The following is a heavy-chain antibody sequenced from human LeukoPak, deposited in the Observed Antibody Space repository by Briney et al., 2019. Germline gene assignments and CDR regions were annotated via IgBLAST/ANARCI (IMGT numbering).Heavy chain of an antibody. CDR2: IYTSGST. V-gene: IGHV4-4*07. J-gene: IGHJ4*02. D-gene: IGHD3-10*01. CDR1: GHSISSGYY. Sequence: SETLSLTCAVSGHSISSGYYWVWIRQPAGKGLEWIGRIYTSGSTNYNPSLKSRVTMSVDTSKNQFSLKLSSVTAADTAVYYRARTLWFGELHYFDYWGQGTLVTVSS. CDR3: ARTLWFGELHYFDY.